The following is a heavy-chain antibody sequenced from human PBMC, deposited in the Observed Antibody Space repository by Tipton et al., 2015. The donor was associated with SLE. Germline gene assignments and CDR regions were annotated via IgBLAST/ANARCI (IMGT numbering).Heavy chain of an antibody. V-gene: IGHV4-34*01. CDR1: GGSFSGYY. CDR2: INHSGST. D-gene: IGHD3-3*01. J-gene: IGHJ6*03. CDR3: ARVESYYYYYVDV. Sequence: GLVKPSETLSLTCAVYGGSFSGYYWSWIRQPPGKGLEWIGEINHSGSTNYNPSLKSRVTISVDTSKNQFSLKLSSVTAADTAVYYCARVESYYYYYVDVWGKGTTVTVSS.